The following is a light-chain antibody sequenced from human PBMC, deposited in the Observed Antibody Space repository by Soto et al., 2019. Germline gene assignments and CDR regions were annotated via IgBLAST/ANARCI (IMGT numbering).Light chain of an antibody. Sequence: EIVLTQSPATLSLSPGERATLSCMASQSINNYLAWYQQKPGQAPRLLIYDASNGATGIPARFRGSGSGTDFTLTISSLEPEDFAVYYCQQRSSWPLTFGGGTKVEIK. CDR3: QQRSSWPLT. CDR1: QSINNY. J-gene: IGKJ4*01. V-gene: IGKV3-11*01. CDR2: DAS.